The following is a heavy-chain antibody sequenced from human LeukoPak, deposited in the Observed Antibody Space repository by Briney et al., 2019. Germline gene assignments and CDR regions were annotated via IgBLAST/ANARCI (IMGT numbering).Heavy chain of an antibody. CDR1: GFTFSNYS. CDR3: ARATGFYYYYRDV. J-gene: IGHJ6*03. D-gene: IGHD1-14*01. CDR2: ITSTSYYI. V-gene: IGHV3-21*01. Sequence: AGGSLRLSCAASGFTFSNYSMNWVRQAPGKGLEWVSSITSTSYYIYYAGSVKGRFTISRDNAKNSLYLQMNSLRVEDTGVYYCARATGFYYYYRDVGAKGTTVTVSS.